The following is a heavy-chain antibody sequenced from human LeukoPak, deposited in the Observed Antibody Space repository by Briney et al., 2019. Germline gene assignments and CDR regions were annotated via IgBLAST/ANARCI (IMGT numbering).Heavy chain of an antibody. V-gene: IGHV4-38-2*01. D-gene: IGHD4-17*01. CDR1: GYSISSGYY. CDR2: IYHSGST. Sequence: SETLSLTCGVSGYSISSGYYWGWIRQPPGKGLEWIGSIYHSGSTYYNPSLKTRVTISVDTSKNQFSLKLSSVTAADTAVYYCARGLGYGDYNTKNDAFDIWGQGTMVTVSS. CDR3: ARGLGYGDYNTKNDAFDI. J-gene: IGHJ3*02.